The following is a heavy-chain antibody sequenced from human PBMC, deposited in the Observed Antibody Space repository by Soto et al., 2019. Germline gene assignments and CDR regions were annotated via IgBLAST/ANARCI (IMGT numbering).Heavy chain of an antibody. CDR3: ARDQLRATIDMDV. D-gene: IGHD2-2*01. CDR1: GFTFSSYG. CDR2: IWYDGSNK. Sequence: LRLSCAASGFTFSSYGMHWVRQAPGKGLEWVAVIWYDGSNKYYADSVKGRFTISRDNSKNTLYLQMNSLRAEDTAVYYCARDQLRATIDMDVWRKGTTVTVSS. V-gene: IGHV3-33*01. J-gene: IGHJ6*03.